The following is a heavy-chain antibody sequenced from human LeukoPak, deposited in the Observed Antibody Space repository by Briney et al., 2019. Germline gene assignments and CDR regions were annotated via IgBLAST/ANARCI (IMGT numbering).Heavy chain of an antibody. CDR3: ARQGAAGKYYYYYMDV. Sequence: GESLKISCKGSGYSFTSYWIGWVRQMPGKGLEWMGIIYPGNSDTRYSPSFQGQVTISADKSISTAYLQWSSLKASDTAIYYCARQGAAGKYYYYYMDVWGKGTTVTVSS. J-gene: IGHJ6*03. V-gene: IGHV5-51*01. CDR2: IYPGNSDT. CDR1: GYSFTSYW. D-gene: IGHD6-13*01.